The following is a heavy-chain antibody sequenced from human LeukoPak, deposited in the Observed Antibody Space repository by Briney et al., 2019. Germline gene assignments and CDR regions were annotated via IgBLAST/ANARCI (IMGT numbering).Heavy chain of an antibody. V-gene: IGHV3-23*01. J-gene: IGHJ4*02. D-gene: IGHD3-10*01. CDR3: AKVKGLLWYGELFYDY. CDR2: ISDSGSST. Sequence: GESLTLSCAAYGFTFSSYAMSWVRQAPGKGLEWVSAISDSGSSTYYADSVKGRFTISRDNSKNTLYLQMNRLRAEDTAVYYGAKVKGLLWYGELFYDYWGQGTLVTVSS. CDR1: GFTFSSYA.